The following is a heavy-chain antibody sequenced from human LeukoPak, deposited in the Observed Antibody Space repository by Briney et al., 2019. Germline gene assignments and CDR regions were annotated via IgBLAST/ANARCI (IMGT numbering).Heavy chain of an antibody. J-gene: IGHJ4*02. D-gene: IGHD6-19*01. CDR3: ASPIAVAGLDY. CDR1: GYSISSGYY. V-gene: IGHV4-38-2*02. Sequence: SETLSLTCTVSGYSISSGYYWGWIRQPPGKGLEWIGSIYHSGSTYYNPSLKSRVTISVDTSKNQFSLKLSSVTAADTAVYYCASPIAVAGLDYWGQGTLVTVSS. CDR2: IYHSGST.